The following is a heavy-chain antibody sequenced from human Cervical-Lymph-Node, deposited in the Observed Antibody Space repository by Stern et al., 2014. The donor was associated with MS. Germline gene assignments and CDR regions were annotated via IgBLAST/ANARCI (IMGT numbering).Heavy chain of an antibody. V-gene: IGHV3-7*01. D-gene: IGHD3-16*01. J-gene: IGHJ4*02. Sequence: EEQLGESGGDLVQPGGSLRLSCAASGFTFSNYWMSWVRQAPGKGLEWVANMKQDGSQKYYVGSVKGRFTIVRDNAKNSLYLQMNSLRAEDTAVYYCVREESWALDSWNQGTLVTVSS. CDR3: VREESWALDS. CDR1: GFTFSNYW. CDR2: MKQDGSQK.